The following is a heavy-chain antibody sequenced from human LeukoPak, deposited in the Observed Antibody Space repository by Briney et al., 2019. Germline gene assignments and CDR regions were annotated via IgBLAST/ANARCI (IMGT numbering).Heavy chain of an antibody. CDR2: ISSSSSYI. D-gene: IGHD2-2*01. J-gene: IGHJ6*02. V-gene: IGHV3-21*01. CDR1: GFTFSSYS. CDR3: ARVSTPYYYGMDV. Sequence: GGSLRLSYAASGFTFSSYSMNWVRQAPGKGLEWVSSISSSSSYIYYADSVKGRFTISRDNAKNSLYLQMNSLRAEDTAVYYCARVSTPYYYGMDVWGQGTTVTVSS.